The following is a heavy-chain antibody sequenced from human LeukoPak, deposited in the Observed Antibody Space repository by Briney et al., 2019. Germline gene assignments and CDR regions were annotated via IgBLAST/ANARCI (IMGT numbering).Heavy chain of an antibody. CDR1: GGSISSSSYY. Sequence: PSETLSLTCTVSGGSISSSSYYWGWIRQPPGKGLEWIGSIYYSGSTYYNPSLKSRVTISVDTSKNQFSLKPSSVTAADTAVYYCARQSASDYYDSSDSFDYWGQGTLVTVSS. J-gene: IGHJ4*02. V-gene: IGHV4-39*01. CDR3: ARQSASDYYDSSDSFDY. CDR2: IYYSGST. D-gene: IGHD3-22*01.